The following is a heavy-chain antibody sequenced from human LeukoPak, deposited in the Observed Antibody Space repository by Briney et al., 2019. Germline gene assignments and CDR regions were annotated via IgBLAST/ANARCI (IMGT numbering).Heavy chain of an antibody. D-gene: IGHD1-7*01. CDR3: ARGTMELRYYYYMDV. Sequence: SVKVSCKASGGTFSSYAISWVRQAPGQGLEWMGGIIPVFGPAKYAQKFQGRVMITTDESTSTAYMELSSLRSEDTAVYYCARGTMELRYYYYMDVWGIGTTVAVSS. J-gene: IGHJ6*03. CDR2: IIPVFGPA. V-gene: IGHV1-69*05. CDR1: GGTFSSYA.